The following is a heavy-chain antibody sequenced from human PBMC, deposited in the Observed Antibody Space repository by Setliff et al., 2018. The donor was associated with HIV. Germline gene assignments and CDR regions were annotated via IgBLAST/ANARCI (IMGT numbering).Heavy chain of an antibody. CDR1: GASIRGYY. CDR3: ARAPGGAAAASYYYYYMDV. V-gene: IGHV4-59*01. CDR2: IHYSGSA. D-gene: IGHD6-13*01. J-gene: IGHJ6*03. Sequence: PSETLSLTCSVSGASIRGYYWTWIRQPPGRGLEWIGYIHYSGSANYNPSLKSRVTISVDTSKNQFYLKMSSLTAADTAVYYCARAPGGAAAASYYYYYMDVWGKGTTVTVSS.